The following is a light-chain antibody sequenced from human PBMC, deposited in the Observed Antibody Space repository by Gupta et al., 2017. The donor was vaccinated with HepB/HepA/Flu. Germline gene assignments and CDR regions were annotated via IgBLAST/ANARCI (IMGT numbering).Light chain of an antibody. J-gene: IGLJ3*02. V-gene: IGLV3-1*01. Sequence: SYELTQPRSVSVSPGQTASITCSGDKLGDKYARWYQQKPGQSPVLVIYEDNKRPSGIPERFSGSNSGNTATLTVSGTQAMDEADYYCQAWDSSTVMFGGGTKLTVL. CDR2: EDN. CDR3: QAWDSSTVM. CDR1: KLGDKY.